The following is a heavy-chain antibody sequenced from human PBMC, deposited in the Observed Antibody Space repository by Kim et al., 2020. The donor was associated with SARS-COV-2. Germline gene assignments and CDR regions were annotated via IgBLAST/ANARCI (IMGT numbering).Heavy chain of an antibody. D-gene: IGHD3-3*01. Sequence: GGSLRLSCAGSGFNVGGYTMHWVRQAPGKGLEWVSPICGGGDGTHYADSVKGRLTMSRDNSKNSLFLEMNSLRVEDTALYYCVREERTIFGVVINGGIDVWGRGTAVIVSS. CDR2: ICGGGDGT. J-gene: IGHJ6*02. V-gene: IGHV3-43*01. CDR3: VREERTIFGVVINGGIDV. CDR1: GFNVGGYT.